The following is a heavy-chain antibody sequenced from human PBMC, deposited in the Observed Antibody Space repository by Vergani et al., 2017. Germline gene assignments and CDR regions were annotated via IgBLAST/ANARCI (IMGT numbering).Heavy chain of an antibody. CDR3: ASQYYDFWSGRD. Sequence: QLVESGGDLVQPVGSLRLSCAVSGFTVSSHYMSWVRQAPGKGLEWVSVIFSGGYTYYADSVKGRFTISRDDSKNSLYLQMNSLRAEDTAVYYCASQYYDFWSGRDWGQGTLVTVSS. CDR2: IFSGGYT. V-gene: IGHV3-66*04. J-gene: IGHJ1*01. D-gene: IGHD3-3*01. CDR1: GFTVSSHY.